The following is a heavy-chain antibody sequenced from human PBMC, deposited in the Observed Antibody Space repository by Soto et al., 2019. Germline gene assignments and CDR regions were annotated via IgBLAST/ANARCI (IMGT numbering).Heavy chain of an antibody. J-gene: IGHJ3*02. CDR1: GFTFSRYW. D-gene: IGHD5-18*01. CDR3: ARGDTPMITGMDSFDI. Sequence: GGSLRLSCAASGFTFSRYWMNWVRQAPGKGLEWVANIKQDGTEKNYVDSVKGRFTISRDNARNSLYLQMDSLRAEDTAVYFCARGDTPMITGMDSFDIWGQGTMVTVS. V-gene: IGHV3-7*01. CDR2: IKQDGTEK.